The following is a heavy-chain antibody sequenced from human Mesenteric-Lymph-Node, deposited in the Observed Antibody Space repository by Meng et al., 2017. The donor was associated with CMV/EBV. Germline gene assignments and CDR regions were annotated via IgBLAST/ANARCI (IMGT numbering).Heavy chain of an antibody. CDR2: ISYDGNNK. CDR1: GFTFGDFS. CDR3: TREGWTADWFDP. Sequence: CAASGFTFGDFSMHWVRQAPGKGLEWVAVISYDGNNKYYADSVQGRFTISRDNSKNTLFLQLNSLRVEDTAIYYCTREGWTADWFDPWGQGTLVTV. D-gene: IGHD6-13*01. V-gene: IGHV3-30-3*01. J-gene: IGHJ5*02.